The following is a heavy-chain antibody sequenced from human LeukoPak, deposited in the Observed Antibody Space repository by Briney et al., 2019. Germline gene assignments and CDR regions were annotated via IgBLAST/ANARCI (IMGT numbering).Heavy chain of an antibody. CDR3: AREYCSGGSCPNNWFDP. D-gene: IGHD2-15*01. CDR1: GYTFTSYY. V-gene: IGHV1-46*01. Sequence: ASVKVSCKASGYTFTSYYMHWVRQAPGQGLEWMGIINPSGGSTSYAQKFQGRVTMTRDTSTSTVYMELSRLRSDDTAVYYCAREYCSGGSCPNNWFDPWGQGTLVTVSS. J-gene: IGHJ5*02. CDR2: INPSGGST.